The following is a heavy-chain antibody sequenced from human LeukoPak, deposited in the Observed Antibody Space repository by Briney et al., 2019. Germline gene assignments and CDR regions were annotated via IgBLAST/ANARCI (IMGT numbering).Heavy chain of an antibody. J-gene: IGHJ3*02. V-gene: IGHV3-7*01. CDR3: ARDPTTSQGSDAFDI. CDR2: KPDGSEK. Sequence: KPDGSEKYYVDSAKGRFTISRDNAKNSLNLQMSSLRAEDTAVYYCARDPTTSQGSDAFDIWGQGTRVTVSS. D-gene: IGHD1-1*01.